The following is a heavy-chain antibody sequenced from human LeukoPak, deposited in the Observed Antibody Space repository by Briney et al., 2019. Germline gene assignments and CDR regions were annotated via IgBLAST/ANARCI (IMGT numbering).Heavy chain of an antibody. V-gene: IGHV3-23*01. CDR3: AKHTPSPYYYYMDV. Sequence: GGSLRLSCAASGFTLSSYAMSWVRQAPGKGLEWVSAISGSGGSTYYADSVKGRFTISRDNSKNTLYLQMNSLRAEDTAVYYCAKHTPSPYYYYMDVWGKGTTVTVSS. J-gene: IGHJ6*03. CDR1: GFTLSSYA. D-gene: IGHD2-21*01. CDR2: ISGSGGST.